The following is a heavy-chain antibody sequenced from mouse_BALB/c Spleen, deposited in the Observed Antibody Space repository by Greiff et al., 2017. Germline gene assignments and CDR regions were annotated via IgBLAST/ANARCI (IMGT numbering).Heavy chain of an antibody. D-gene: IGHD3-3*01. CDR2: ISYSGST. Sequence: EVKVEESGPGLVKPSQSLSLTCTVTGYSITSDYAWNWIRQFPGNKLEWMGYISYSGSTSYNPSLKSRISITRDTSKNQFFLQLNSVTTEDTATYYCARGDGFAYWGQGTLVTVSA. CDR1: GYSITSDYA. V-gene: IGHV3-2*02. CDR3: ARGDGFAY. J-gene: IGHJ3*01.